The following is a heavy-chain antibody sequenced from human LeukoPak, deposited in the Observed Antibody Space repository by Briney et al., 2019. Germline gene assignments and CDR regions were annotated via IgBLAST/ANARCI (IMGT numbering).Heavy chain of an antibody. D-gene: IGHD6-19*01. CDR3: ARDGGGWGLDY. Sequence: SQTLSLTCAISGDSVSSNSVAWNWIRQSPSRGLEWLGRTYYRSKWSNDYAVSVRSRITINPDTSKNQFSLQLNSVTPADAAVYYCARDGGGWGLDYWGQGTLVTVSS. V-gene: IGHV6-1*01. CDR2: TYYRSKWSN. CDR1: GDSVSSNSVA. J-gene: IGHJ4*02.